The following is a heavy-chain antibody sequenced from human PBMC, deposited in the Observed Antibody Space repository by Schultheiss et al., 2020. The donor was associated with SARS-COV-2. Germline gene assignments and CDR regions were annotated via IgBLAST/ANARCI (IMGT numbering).Heavy chain of an antibody. V-gene: IGHV3-23*01. CDR2: ISGSGGST. J-gene: IGHJ4*02. CDR3: AREATVTTSFDY. Sequence: GESLKISCAASGFTFSGSAMHWVRQAPGKGLEWVSAISGSGGSTYYADSVKGRFTISRDNSKNTLYLQMNSLRAEDTAVYYCAREATVTTSFDYWGQGTLVTVSS. CDR1: GFTFSGSA. D-gene: IGHD4-17*01.